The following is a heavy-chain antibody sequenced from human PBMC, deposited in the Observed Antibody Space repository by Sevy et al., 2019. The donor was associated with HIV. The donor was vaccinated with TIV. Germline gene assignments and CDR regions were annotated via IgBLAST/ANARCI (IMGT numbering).Heavy chain of an antibody. D-gene: IGHD3-22*01. CDR2: ISGSGGST. J-gene: IGHJ4*02. V-gene: IGHV3-23*01. CDR3: AKDDFAGITMIVVDHYSGYYFDY. Sequence: GGSLRLSCAASGFTFSSYAMSWVRQAPGKGLEWVSAISGSGGSTYYADSVKGRFTISRDNSKNTLYLQMNILRAEDTAVYYCAKDDFAGITMIVVDHYSGYYFDYWGQGTLVTVSS. CDR1: GFTFSSYA.